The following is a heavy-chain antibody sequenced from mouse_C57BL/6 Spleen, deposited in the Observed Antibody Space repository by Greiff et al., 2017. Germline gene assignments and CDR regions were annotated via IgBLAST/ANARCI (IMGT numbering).Heavy chain of an antibody. V-gene: IGHV5-4*01. D-gene: IGHD2-4*01. CDR3: ARDDYDYDEDAMDY. CDR2: ISDGGSYT. Sequence: EVQVVESGGGLVKPGGSLKLSCAASGFTFSSYAMSWVRQTPEKRLEWVATISDGGSYTYYPDNVKGRFTISRDNAKNNLYLQMSHLTSEDTAMYYCARDDYDYDEDAMDYWGQGTSVTVSS. CDR1: GFTFSSYA. J-gene: IGHJ4*01.